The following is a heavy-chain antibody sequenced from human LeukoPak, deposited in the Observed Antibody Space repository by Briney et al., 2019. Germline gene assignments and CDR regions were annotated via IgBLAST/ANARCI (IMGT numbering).Heavy chain of an antibody. Sequence: ASVKVSCKASGYTFTGYYMHWVRQAPGQGLEWMGWINPNSGGTNYAQKFQGRVTMTRDTSISTAYMELSRLTSDDTAVYYCARGNYGGNSYDAFDIWGQGTMVTVSS. V-gene: IGHV1-2*02. J-gene: IGHJ3*02. CDR1: GYTFTGYY. D-gene: IGHD4-23*01. CDR2: INPNSGGT. CDR3: ARGNYGGNSYDAFDI.